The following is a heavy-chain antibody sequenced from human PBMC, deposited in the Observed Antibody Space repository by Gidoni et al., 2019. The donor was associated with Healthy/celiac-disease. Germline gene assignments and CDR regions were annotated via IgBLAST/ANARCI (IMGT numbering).Heavy chain of an antibody. Sequence: QVQLQESGPGLVKPSETLSLTCAVSGYSISSGYYWGWLRQPPGQGLEWIGSIYHSGSTYYNPSLKSRVTISVDTSKNQFSLKLSSVTAADTAVYYCARGVYSFWYFDLWGRGILVTVSS. CDR2: IYHSGST. V-gene: IGHV4-38-2*01. J-gene: IGHJ2*01. CDR3: ARGVYSFWYFDL. CDR1: GYSISSGYY. D-gene: IGHD6-13*01.